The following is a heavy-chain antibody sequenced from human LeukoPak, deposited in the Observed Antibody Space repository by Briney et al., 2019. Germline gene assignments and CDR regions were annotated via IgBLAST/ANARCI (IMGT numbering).Heavy chain of an antibody. J-gene: IGHJ4*02. CDR3: ARDGYYDSSGRFWDY. CDR2: ISAYNGNT. D-gene: IGHD3-22*01. CDR1: GYTFTSYG. V-gene: IGHV1-18*01. Sequence: GASVKVSCKASGYTFTSYGISWVRQAPGQGLERMGWISAYNGNTNYAQKLQGRVTMTTDTSTSTAYMELRSLRSDDTAVYYCARDGYYDSSGRFWDYWGQGTLVTGSS.